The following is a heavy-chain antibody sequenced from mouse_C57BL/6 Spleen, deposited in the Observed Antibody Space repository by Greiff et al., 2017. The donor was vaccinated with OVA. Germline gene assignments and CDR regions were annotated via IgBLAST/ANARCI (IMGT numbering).Heavy chain of an antibody. V-gene: IGHV1-53*01. CDR1: GYTFTSYW. D-gene: IGHD2-2*01. Sequence: VQLQQPGTELVKPGASVKLSCKASGYTFTSYWMHWVKQRPGQGLEWIGNINPSNGGTNYNEKFKSKATLTVDKSSSTAYMQLSSLTSEDSAVYYCARYGYDDGYWYFDVWGTGTTVTVSS. CDR2: INPSNGGT. CDR3: ARYGYDDGYWYFDV. J-gene: IGHJ1*03.